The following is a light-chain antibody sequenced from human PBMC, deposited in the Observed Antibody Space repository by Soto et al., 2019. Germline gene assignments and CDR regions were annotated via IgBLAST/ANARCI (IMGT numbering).Light chain of an antibody. Sequence: EIVMTQSPATLSVSPGERATLSCRASQSVSSNLAWYQQKPGQAPRLLIYGASTRATGIPARFSGSGSGTELTLTISSLQSEDFAVYYCQQSGTFGQGTKVDIK. V-gene: IGKV3-15*01. CDR1: QSVSSN. CDR3: QQSGT. J-gene: IGKJ1*01. CDR2: GAS.